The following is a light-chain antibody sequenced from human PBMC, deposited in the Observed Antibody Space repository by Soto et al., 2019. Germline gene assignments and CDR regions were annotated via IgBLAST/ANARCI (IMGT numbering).Light chain of an antibody. V-gene: IGKV1-5*03. CDR1: QSIVGW. J-gene: IGKJ5*01. CDR3: LQDYNYPPT. CDR2: KPS. Sequence: DIQMTQSPSNLSASVGDRVTITCRASQSIVGWLAWYQQKPGKAPKLLIYKPSTLESGVPSRFSGSASGTEFTLTISSLQPDDFATYYCLQDYNYPPTFGQGTRLEIK.